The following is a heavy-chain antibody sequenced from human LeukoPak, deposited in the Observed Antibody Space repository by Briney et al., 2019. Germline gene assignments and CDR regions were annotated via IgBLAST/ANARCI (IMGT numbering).Heavy chain of an antibody. D-gene: IGHD6-19*01. CDR1: GGSISSGSYY. V-gene: IGHV4-61*02. J-gene: IGHJ4*02. Sequence: SETLSLTCAVSGGSISSGSYYWSWIRQPAGKGLEWIGRIYTSGSTNYNPSLKSRVTISVDTSKNQFSLKLSSVTAADTAVYYCAREEAAVAGMLDYWGQGTLATVSS. CDR3: AREEAAVAGMLDY. CDR2: IYTSGST.